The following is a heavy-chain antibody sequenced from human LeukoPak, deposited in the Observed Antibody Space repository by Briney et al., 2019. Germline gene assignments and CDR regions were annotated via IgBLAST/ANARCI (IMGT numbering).Heavy chain of an antibody. CDR2: ISSSSSYI. V-gene: IGHV3-21*01. CDR1: GFTFSSYS. J-gene: IGHJ4*02. CDR3: ARTLLTLVYYFDY. D-gene: IGHD6-6*01. Sequence: GGSLRLSCAASGFTFSSYSMNWVRQAPGKGLEWVSSISSSSSYIYYADSVKGRFTISRDNAKNSLYLQMNSLRAEDTAVYYCARTLLTLVYYFDYWGQGTLVTVSS.